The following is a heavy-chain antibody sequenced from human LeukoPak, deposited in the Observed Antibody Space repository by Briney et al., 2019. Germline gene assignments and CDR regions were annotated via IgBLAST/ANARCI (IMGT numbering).Heavy chain of an antibody. CDR2: INHSGST. CDR3: ARVRDYDFWSGYFFVYYFDY. CDR1: GGSFSGYY. V-gene: IGHV4-34*01. D-gene: IGHD3-3*01. Sequence: SETLSLTCAVYGGSFSGYYWSWIRQPPGKGLEWIGEINHSGSTNYNPSLKSRVTISVDTSKNQFSLKPSSVTAADTAVYYCARVRDYDFWSGYFFVYYFDYWGQGTLVTVSS. J-gene: IGHJ4*02.